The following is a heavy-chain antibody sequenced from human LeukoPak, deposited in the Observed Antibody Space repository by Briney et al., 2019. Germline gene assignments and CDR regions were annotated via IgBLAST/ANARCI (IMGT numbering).Heavy chain of an antibody. CDR2: IDYSGST. CDR3: ARTLTGYYSGSDRYYYYMDV. J-gene: IGHJ6*03. Sequence: SETLSLTCTVSGGSISSSYWSWIRQPPGKGLEWIGYIDYSGSTNYNPSLKSRVTISVDTSKNQFSLKLSSVTAADTAVYFCARTLTGYYSGSDRYYYYMDVWGKGTTVTISS. CDR1: GGSISSSY. V-gene: IGHV4-59*01. D-gene: IGHD3-9*01.